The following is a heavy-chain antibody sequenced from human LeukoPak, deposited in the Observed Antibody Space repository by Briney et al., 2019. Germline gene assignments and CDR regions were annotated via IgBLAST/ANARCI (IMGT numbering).Heavy chain of an antibody. CDR1: GYTFTSYG. CDR2: ISAYNGNT. J-gene: IGHJ4*02. Sequence: ASVKVSCKASGYTFTSYGISWVRQAPGQGLEWMGWISAYNGNTTYAQKLQGRVTMTTDTSTSTAYMELRSLRSDDTAVYYCARDKGSPYCSGGSCHLFDYWGQGTLVTVSS. D-gene: IGHD2-15*01. V-gene: IGHV1-18*04. CDR3: ARDKGSPYCSGGSCHLFDY.